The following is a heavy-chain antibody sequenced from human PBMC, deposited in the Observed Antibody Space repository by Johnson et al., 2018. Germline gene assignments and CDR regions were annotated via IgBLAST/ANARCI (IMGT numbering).Heavy chain of an antibody. Sequence: QVQLVESGAEVKKPGASVKVSCKASGYTFTTYSMHWVRQAPGQRLEWMGWINAGKGNTKYSQKFQGRVSITRDTSASTAYMELSSLRSEDTAVYYCARDMKYYYYYMDVWGKGTTVTVSS. J-gene: IGHJ6*03. V-gene: IGHV1-3*01. D-gene: IGHD3-16*01. CDR1: GYTFTTYS. CDR3: ARDMKYYYYYMDV. CDR2: INAGKGNT.